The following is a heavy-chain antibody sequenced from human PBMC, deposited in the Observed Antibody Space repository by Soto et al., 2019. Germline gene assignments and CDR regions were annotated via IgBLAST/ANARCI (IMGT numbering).Heavy chain of an antibody. D-gene: IGHD7-27*01. J-gene: IGHJ4*02. Sequence: QVQLVQSGAEVRKPGSSVKVSCKASGGTFSSYAISWVRQAPGQGLEWMGGIIPMFGTVKYAQKLQDRVTIPADESRSTAYRKLSSLRSEDTAMYYCASGDSPGGQGPLVTVSS. V-gene: IGHV1-69*01. CDR2: IIPMFGTV. CDR1: GGTFSSYA. CDR3: ASGDSP.